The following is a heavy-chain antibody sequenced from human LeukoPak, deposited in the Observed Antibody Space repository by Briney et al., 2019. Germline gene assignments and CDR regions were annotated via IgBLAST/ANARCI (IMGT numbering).Heavy chain of an antibody. D-gene: IGHD3-3*01. V-gene: IGHV3-48*03. CDR1: GFTFSSYE. CDR2: ISSSRSTI. J-gene: IGHJ4*02. CDR3: ARNPDYDFWSGYYTGPDY. Sequence: GGSLRLSCAASGFTFSSYEMNWVRQAPGKGLECVSYISSSRSTIYYADSVKGRFTISRDNAKNSLYLQMNSLRAEDTAVYYCARNPDYDFWSGYYTGPDYWGQGTLVTVSS.